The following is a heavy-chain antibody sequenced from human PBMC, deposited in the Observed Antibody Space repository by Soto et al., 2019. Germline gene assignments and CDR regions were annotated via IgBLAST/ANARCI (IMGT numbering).Heavy chain of an antibody. J-gene: IGHJ4*02. CDR1: GFTFSSYA. CDR2: ISGSGGST. D-gene: IGHD4-4*01. V-gene: IGHV3-23*01. CDR3: AKGPTVTTGFDY. Sequence: PGGSLRLSYAASGFTFSSYAMSWVRQAPGKGLEWVSAISGSGGSTYYADSVKGRVTISRDNSKNTLYLQMNSLRAEDTAVYYCAKGPTVTTGFDYWGQGTLVTVSS.